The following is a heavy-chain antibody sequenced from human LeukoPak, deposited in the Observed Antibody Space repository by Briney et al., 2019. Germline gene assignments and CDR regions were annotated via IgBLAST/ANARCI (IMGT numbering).Heavy chain of an antibody. V-gene: IGHV3-33*01. CDR3: APSAFDY. CDR2: IWFDGSNK. CDR1: GFTFSTYG. Sequence: GGSLRLSCAASGFTFSTYGMHWVRQAPGRGLEWVAVIWFDGSNKYNADSVRGRFTISRDNSKNTLYLEMNSLRVEDTAVYYCAPSAFDYWAQGTLVTVSS. J-gene: IGHJ4*02.